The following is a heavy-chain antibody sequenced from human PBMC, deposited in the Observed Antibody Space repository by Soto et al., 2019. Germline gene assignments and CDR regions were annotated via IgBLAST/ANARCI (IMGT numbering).Heavy chain of an antibody. V-gene: IGHV3-23*01. CDR1: GFTFRTYV. J-gene: IGHJ4*02. CDR2: ISGSGDRT. CDR3: AKQFFDS. Sequence: EVHLLDSGGGLVQPGGSLRLSSAVSGFTFRTYVMSWVRQVPGKGLEWVAAISGSGDRTYYADSVKGRFTISRDNSKNTLFLLMNSLRAEDTAVYYWAKQFFDSWGQGTPVTVSS.